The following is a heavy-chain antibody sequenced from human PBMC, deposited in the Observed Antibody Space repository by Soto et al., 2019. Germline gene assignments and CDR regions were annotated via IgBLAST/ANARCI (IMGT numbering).Heavy chain of an antibody. Sequence: PSETLSLTCIVSGGSISQYYWSWIRQPPGKGLEWIGHINYSGNTKYNSSLKSRVAISVDTSKNHLSLKMRSLTAADTAVYYCARHGKFGEAFAFDIWGLGTMVTVSS. CDR3: ARHGKFGEAFAFDI. V-gene: IGHV4-59*01. CDR2: INYSGNT. J-gene: IGHJ3*02. D-gene: IGHD3-10*01. CDR1: GGSISQYY.